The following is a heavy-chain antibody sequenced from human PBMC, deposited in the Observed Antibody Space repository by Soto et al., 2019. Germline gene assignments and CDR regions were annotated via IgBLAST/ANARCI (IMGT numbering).Heavy chain of an antibody. D-gene: IGHD6-19*01. V-gene: IGHV4-34*01. CDR2: INHSGST. CDR3: VAVAGDRCAAIFDH. J-gene: IGHJ4*02. Sequence: SETLSLTCAVYGWSFSGYYWSWIRQPPGKGLEWIGEINHSGSTNYNPSLKSRVTISVDTSKNQFSLKLSSVTAADTAVYYCVAVAGDRCAAIFDHCGRGALVTV. CDR1: GWSFSGYY.